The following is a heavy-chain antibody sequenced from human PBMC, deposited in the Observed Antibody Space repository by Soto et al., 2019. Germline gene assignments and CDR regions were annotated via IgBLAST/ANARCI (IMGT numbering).Heavy chain of an antibody. CDR2: IDPSDSYT. CDR1: GYSFTSYW. D-gene: IGHD3-10*01. J-gene: IGHJ4*02. V-gene: IGHV5-10-1*01. Sequence: GESLKISCKGSGYSFTSYWISWLRQMPGKGLEWMGRIDPSDSYTNYSPSFQGHVTISADKSISTAYLQWSSLKASATAMSYCAITKSKLRIPDYWGQGTLVTVSS. CDR3: AITKSKLRIPDY.